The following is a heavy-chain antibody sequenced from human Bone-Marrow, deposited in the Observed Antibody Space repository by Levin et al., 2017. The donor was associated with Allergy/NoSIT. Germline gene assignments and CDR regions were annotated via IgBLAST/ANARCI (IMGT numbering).Heavy chain of an antibody. CDR2: IIPIFGTA. Sequence: ASVKVSCKASGGTFSTYTISWVRQAPGQGLEWMGGIIPIFGTANYAQKFQDRVTITADESTSTAYMELNSLRSEDTAVYYCARGDYGDYGPFDYWGQGTLVTVSS. D-gene: IGHD4-17*01. CDR1: GGTFSTYT. J-gene: IGHJ4*02. CDR3: ARGDYGDYGPFDY. V-gene: IGHV1-69*13.